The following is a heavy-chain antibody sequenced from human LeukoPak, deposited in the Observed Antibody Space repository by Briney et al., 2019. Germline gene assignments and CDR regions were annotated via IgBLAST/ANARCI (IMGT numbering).Heavy chain of an antibody. CDR1: GGSISSYY. V-gene: IGHV4-59*08. D-gene: IGHD3-22*01. CDR3: ARGVPYSYDSSGYDVNWFDP. CDR2: IFYSGST. Sequence: SETLSLTCTVSGGSISSYYWGWIRQPPGKGLEWIGYIFYSGSTNYNPSLKSRVTISLDTSKNQFSLNLRSVTAADTAVYYCARGVPYSYDSSGYDVNWFDPWGQGTLVTVSS. J-gene: IGHJ5*02.